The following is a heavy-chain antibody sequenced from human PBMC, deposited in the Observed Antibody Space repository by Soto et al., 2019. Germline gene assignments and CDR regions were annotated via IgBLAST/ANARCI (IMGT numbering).Heavy chain of an antibody. J-gene: IGHJ4*02. CDR3: ERYGPLSGPLAFDY. Sequence: SSDTLSLTCTVSGGSLSSGGYYWSWIRQHPGKGLEWIGYIYYSGSTYYNPSLKSRVTISVDTSKNQFSLKLSSVTAADTAVYYCERYGPLSGPLAFDYWGQGTLDTVSS. V-gene: IGHV4-31*03. CDR2: IYYSGST. D-gene: IGHD1-1*01. CDR1: GGSLSSGGYY.